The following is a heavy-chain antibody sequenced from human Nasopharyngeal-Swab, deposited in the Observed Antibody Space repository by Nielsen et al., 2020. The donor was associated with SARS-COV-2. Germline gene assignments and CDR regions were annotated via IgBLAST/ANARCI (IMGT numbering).Heavy chain of an antibody. CDR1: GGPFSGSY. J-gene: IGHJ6*03. CDR2: INHSGST. D-gene: IGHD2-2*01. V-gene: IGHV4-34*01. CDR3: ARGLSGIVPAPILGLGPYYYYYYMDV. Sequence: ESLKISCAVYGGPFSGSYWGWIRQPPGKGLEWIAEINHSGSTNYNPSLKSRVTLSVDTSMNQFSLELSSVTAADTAVYYCARGLSGIVPAPILGLGPYYYYYYMDVWGKGTTVTVSS.